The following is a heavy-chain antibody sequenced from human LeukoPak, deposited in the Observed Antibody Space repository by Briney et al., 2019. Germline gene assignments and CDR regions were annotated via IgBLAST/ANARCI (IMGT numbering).Heavy chain of an antibody. J-gene: IGHJ4*02. CDR1: GFTLSSYA. D-gene: IGHD3-10*01. CDR2: VSGNGDYT. V-gene: IGHV3-23*01. Sequence: GGSLRLSCAASGFTLSSYAMSWVRQAPGKGLEWVSGVSGNGDYTYYADSVKSRFTISRDNSKNTLYLQMNNLRAEDTAVYYCARVLREFFGSGTYVKTFDYWGQGTLVTVSS. CDR3: ARVLREFFGSGTYVKTFDY.